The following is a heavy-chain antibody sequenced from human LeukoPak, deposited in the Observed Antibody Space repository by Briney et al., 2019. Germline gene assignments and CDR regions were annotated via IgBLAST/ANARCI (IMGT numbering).Heavy chain of an antibody. V-gene: IGHV3-20*01. Sequence: GGSLRLSCAASGFTFDDYGMSWVRQGPGRGLEWVASINWNSGSTDYADFVKGRFTISGDNAKSSLYLQMNSLRAEDTALYHCARDRGGTTSPFFDYWGQGTLVTVSS. CDR1: GFTFDDYG. J-gene: IGHJ4*02. CDR3: ARDRGGTTSPFFDY. CDR2: INWNSGST. D-gene: IGHD2/OR15-2a*01.